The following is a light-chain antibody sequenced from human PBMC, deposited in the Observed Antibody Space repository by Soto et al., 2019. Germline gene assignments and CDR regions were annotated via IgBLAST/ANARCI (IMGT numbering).Light chain of an antibody. V-gene: IGKV1-5*03. CDR1: QTISSS. J-gene: IGKJ2*01. Sequence: DIKMTQFPPTLSASIGDRVTITCRASQTISSSLAWYQQKPGKAPKLLIYKASTLETGVPSRFSGSGSGTEFPLTISSLQPDEFATYYCHQYDSYSPSTFGQGTRLELK. CDR3: HQYDSYSPST. CDR2: KAS.